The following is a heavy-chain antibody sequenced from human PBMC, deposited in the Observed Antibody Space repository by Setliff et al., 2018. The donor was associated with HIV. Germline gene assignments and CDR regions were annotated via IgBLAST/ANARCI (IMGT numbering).Heavy chain of an antibody. CDR3: ANRLRGYNKWYYFDY. CDR2: ISGSTGDT. J-gene: IGHJ4*02. CDR1: GFTFSSYA. V-gene: IGHV3-23*01. Sequence: GGSLRLSCAASGFTFSSYAMSWVRQAPGKGLEWVSAISGSTGDTYYADSVKGRFTISRDNSKNTLSLQMNSLGAEDTAIYYCANRLRGYNKWYYFDYWGQGTLVTVSS. D-gene: IGHD1-1*01.